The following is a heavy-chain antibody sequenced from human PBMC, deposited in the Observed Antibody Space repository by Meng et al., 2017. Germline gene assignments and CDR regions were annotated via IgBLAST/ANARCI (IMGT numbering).Heavy chain of an antibody. CDR3: ARDEDISAAGKLFGDY. CDR2: INPKSGDT. V-gene: IGHV1-2*06. D-gene: IGHD6-25*01. CDR1: GYTFTGYY. J-gene: IGHJ4*02. Sequence: QGQLVQSGAEVKKPGASVKVSCKASGYTFTGYYIHWVRRAPGQGLEWMGRINPKSGDTHYAQKFQARVTMTGDTSISTAYMELSGLRSDDTAMYYCARDEDISAAGKLFGDYWAQGTLVTASS.